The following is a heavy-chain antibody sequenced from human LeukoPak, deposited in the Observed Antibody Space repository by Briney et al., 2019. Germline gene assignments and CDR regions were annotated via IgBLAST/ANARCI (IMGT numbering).Heavy chain of an antibody. D-gene: IGHD3-9*01. V-gene: IGHV1-46*01. CDR2: VNPSGDNT. J-gene: IGHJ4*02. CDR3: ARPKYYDILTGYSHLDY. Sequence: ASVKVSCKASGYTFTNNFMHWVRQAPGQGLEWIGIVNPSGDNTWYAQKFQGRVTMTRDTSISTAYMELSRLRSDDTAVYYCARPKYYDILTGYSHLDYWGQGTLVTVSS. CDR1: GYTFTNNF.